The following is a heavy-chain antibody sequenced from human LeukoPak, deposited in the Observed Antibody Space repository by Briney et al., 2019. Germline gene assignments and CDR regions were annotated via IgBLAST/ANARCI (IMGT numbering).Heavy chain of an antibody. CDR1: GFTFSSYG. CDR2: ISGSGGST. D-gene: IGHD3-10*01. V-gene: IGHV3-23*01. CDR3: AKDGMVRGVIEWYMDV. Sequence: GGSLRLSCAASGFTFSSYGMSWVRQAPGKGLEWVSAISGSGGSTYYADSVKGRFTISRDNSKNTLYLQMNSLRAEDTAVYYCAKDGMVRGVIEWYMDVWGKGTTVTVSS. J-gene: IGHJ6*03.